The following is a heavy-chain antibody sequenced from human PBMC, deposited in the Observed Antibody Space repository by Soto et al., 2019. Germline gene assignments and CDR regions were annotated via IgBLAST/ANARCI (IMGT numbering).Heavy chain of an antibody. D-gene: IGHD3-22*01. J-gene: IGHJ4*02. CDR3: AKTYYYHSTGSVDY. Sequence: PGGSLRLSCAASGFTFSSYAMNWVRQAPGRGLEWVSVISGSGGSTYYAASVKDRFTISRDNSKNTLYLQMNSLRAEDTAVYYCAKTYYYHSTGSVDYWGQGTLVTVSS. CDR1: GFTFSSYA. V-gene: IGHV3-23*01. CDR2: ISGSGGST.